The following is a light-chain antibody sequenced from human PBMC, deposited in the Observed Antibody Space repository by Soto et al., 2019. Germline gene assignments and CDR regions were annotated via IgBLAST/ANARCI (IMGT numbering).Light chain of an antibody. J-gene: IGLJ2*01. CDR1: SSDVGSYNL. Sequence: QSVLTQPPSVSGSPGQSITISCTGTSSDVGSYNLVSWYQQHPGKAPKLMIYEGSKRPSGVSNRFSGSKSGNTASLTISGLQAEDEADYYCCSYAGISTSVFGGGTKLTVL. CDR2: EGS. V-gene: IGLV2-23*01. CDR3: CSYAGISTSV.